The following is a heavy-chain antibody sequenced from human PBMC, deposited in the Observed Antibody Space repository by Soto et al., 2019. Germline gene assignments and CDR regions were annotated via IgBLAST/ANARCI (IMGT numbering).Heavy chain of an antibody. CDR1: GFTFSSYA. V-gene: IGHV3-23*01. Sequence: EVQLLESGGGLVQPGGSLRLSCAASGFTFSSYAMSWVRQAPGKGLEWVSAISGSGGSTYYADSVKGRFTISRDNSKNTLYLQMNSLRAEDTAVYYCAKDGGQWGYDYVGAFDIWGQGTMVTVSS. CDR3: AKDGGQWGYDYVGAFDI. D-gene: IGHD5-12*01. CDR2: ISGSGGST. J-gene: IGHJ3*02.